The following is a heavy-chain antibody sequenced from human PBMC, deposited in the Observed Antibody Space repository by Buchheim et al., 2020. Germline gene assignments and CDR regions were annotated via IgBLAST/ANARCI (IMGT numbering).Heavy chain of an antibody. D-gene: IGHD5-12*01. CDR3: AVATDLVDPANPTFDC. CDR1: EYTRHH. V-gene: IGHV1-2*02. Sequence: QVQLVQSGAEVKKPGASVKVSCKTSEYTRHHIHWLRQAPGQRLEWVGRVNPNSGATEYAQKLQGRVTLTRDTSISTTYMEVSSLTSDDTAVFYCAVATDLVDPANPTFDCWGQGTL. J-gene: IGHJ4*02. CDR2: VNPNSGAT.